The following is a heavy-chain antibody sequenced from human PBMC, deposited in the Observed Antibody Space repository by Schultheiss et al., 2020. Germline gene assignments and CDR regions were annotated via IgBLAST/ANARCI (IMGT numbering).Heavy chain of an antibody. CDR1: GGSISSGDYY. V-gene: IGHV4-39*07. CDR3: ARGVATIDY. D-gene: IGHD5-12*01. J-gene: IGHJ4*02. CDR2: INHSGST. Sequence: SQTLSLTCTVSGGSISSGDYYWSWIRQPPGKGLEWIGEINHSGSTNYNPSLKSRVTISVDTSKNQFSLKLSSVTAADTAVYYCARGVATIDYWGQGTLVTVSS.